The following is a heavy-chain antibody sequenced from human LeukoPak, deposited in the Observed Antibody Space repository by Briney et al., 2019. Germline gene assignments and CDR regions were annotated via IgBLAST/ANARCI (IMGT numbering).Heavy chain of an antibody. J-gene: IGHJ4*02. CDR3: ARDTDAYDYVWGSYRYDY. CDR1: GYTFTSYG. Sequence: ASVKVFCKASGYTFTSYGISWVRQAPGQGLEWMGCISAYNGNTNYAQKLQGRVTMTTDTSTSTAYMELRRLRSDDTAVYYCARDTDAYDYVWGSYRYDYWAREPWSPSPQ. D-gene: IGHD3-16*02. V-gene: IGHV1-18*01. CDR2: ISAYNGNT.